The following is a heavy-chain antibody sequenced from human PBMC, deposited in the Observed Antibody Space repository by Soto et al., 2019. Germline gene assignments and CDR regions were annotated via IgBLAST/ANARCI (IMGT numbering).Heavy chain of an antibody. CDR1: GFTFSSYS. D-gene: IGHD3-10*01. Sequence: EVQLVESGGGLVQPGGSLRLSCAASGFTFSSYSMNWVRQAPGKGLEWVSYISSSSSTIYYADSVKGRFTISRDNAKNSLYLQMNSLRAEDTAVYYCARDNVLLWFGDNYYYYGMDVWGQGTTVTVSS. CDR3: ARDNVLLWFGDNYYYYGMDV. J-gene: IGHJ6*02. V-gene: IGHV3-48*01. CDR2: ISSSSSTI.